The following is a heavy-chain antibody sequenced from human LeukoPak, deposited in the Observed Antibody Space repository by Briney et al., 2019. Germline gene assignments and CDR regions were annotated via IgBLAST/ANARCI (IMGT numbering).Heavy chain of an antibody. CDR1: EFTFDDYA. Sequence: PGGSLRLSCAASEFTFDDYAMHWVRHAPGKGLEWVSGISWNSGSIGYADSVKGRFTISRDNAKNSLYLQMNSLRAEDTALYYCAKDMYAVAGNEGFFQHWGQGTLVTVSS. CDR3: AKDMYAVAGNEGFFQH. CDR2: ISWNSGSI. V-gene: IGHV3-9*01. D-gene: IGHD6-19*01. J-gene: IGHJ1*01.